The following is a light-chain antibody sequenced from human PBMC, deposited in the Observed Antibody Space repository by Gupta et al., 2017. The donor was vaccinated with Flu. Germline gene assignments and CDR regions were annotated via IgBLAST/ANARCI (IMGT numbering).Light chain of an antibody. V-gene: IGKV1-33*01. Sequence: DIQMTQSPSSLSASVGDRVTITCQASQDISKYLNWYQQKPGKAPNLLIYAASNLETGVPSRFSGSGSGTHFTFTINTLQPEDTATYDCQQYDNLPRTFGPGTRVEIK. CDR1: QDISKY. J-gene: IGKJ3*01. CDR3: QQYDNLPRT. CDR2: AAS.